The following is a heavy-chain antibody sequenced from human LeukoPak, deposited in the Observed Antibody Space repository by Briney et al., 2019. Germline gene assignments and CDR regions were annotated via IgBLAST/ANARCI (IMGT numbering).Heavy chain of an antibody. CDR3: ARFDYYGSGSPVHFDY. CDR2: ISSSSSTI. D-gene: IGHD3-10*01. V-gene: IGHV3-48*04. CDR1: GFTFSSYS. Sequence: PGGSLRLSCAASGFTFSSYSMNWARQAPGKGLEWVSYISSSSSTIYYADSVKGRFTITRDNAKNSLYLQMNSLRAEDTAVYYCARFDYYGSGSPVHFDYWGQGTLVTVSS. J-gene: IGHJ4*02.